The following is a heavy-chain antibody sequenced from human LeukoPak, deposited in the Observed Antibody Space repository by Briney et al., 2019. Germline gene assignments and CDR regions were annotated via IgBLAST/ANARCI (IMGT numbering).Heavy chain of an antibody. CDR2: IIPIFGTA. D-gene: IGHD6-13*01. CDR1: GYTFTSYY. V-gene: IGHV1-69*13. J-gene: IGHJ4*02. Sequence: SVKVSCKASGYTFTSYYIHWVRQAPGQGLEWMGGIIPIFGTANYAQKFQGRVTITADESTSTAYMELSSLRSEDTAVYYCASGGIAAAGTLGYFDYWGQGTLVTVSS. CDR3: ASGGIAAAGTLGYFDY.